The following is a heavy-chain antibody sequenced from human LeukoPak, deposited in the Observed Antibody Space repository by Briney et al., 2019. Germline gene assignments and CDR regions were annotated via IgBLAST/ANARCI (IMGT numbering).Heavy chain of an antibody. CDR2: ISSSSRYI. D-gene: IGHD2-21*01. CDR1: GFTFSSYN. Sequence: GGSLRLSCVASGFTFSSYNMNWVRQAPGKGLEWVSSISSSSRYIYYTDSVKGRFTISRDNAKNSLYLQMNRLRPEDAAVYYCAKAPVTTCRGAYCYPFDYWGQGTLVTVSS. J-gene: IGHJ4*02. V-gene: IGHV3-21*04. CDR3: AKAPVTTCRGAYCYPFDY.